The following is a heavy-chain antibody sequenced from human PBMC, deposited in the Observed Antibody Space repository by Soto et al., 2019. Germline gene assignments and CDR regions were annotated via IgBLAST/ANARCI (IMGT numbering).Heavy chain of an antibody. Sequence: SGPTLVNPTQTLTLTCTFSGFSLSTNGMCVSWIRQPPGKALEWLALIDWDDNKHYTTSLKTRLTISKDTSRNQVVLTMTNVDPVDTATYYCARIVGGRSSWYEFDPWGQGTLVTVSS. CDR3: ARIVGGRSSWYEFDP. CDR1: GFSLSTNGMC. V-gene: IGHV2-70*01. CDR2: IDWDDNK. J-gene: IGHJ5*02. D-gene: IGHD6-13*01.